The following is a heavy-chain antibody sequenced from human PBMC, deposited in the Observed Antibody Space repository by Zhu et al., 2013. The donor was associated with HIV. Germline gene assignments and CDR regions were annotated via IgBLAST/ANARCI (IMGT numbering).Heavy chain of an antibody. D-gene: IGHD3-16*02. CDR1: GGTFSSYA. CDR3: ARDNSDDYVWGSYRMNYYYYGMDV. J-gene: IGHJ6*02. Sequence: QVQLVQSGAEVKKPGSSVKVSCKASGGTFSSYAISWVRQAPGQGLEWMGGIIPIFGTANYAQKFQGRVTITADESTSTAYMELSSLRSEDTAVYYCARDNSDDYVWGSYRMNYYYYGMDVWGQGTTVTVSS. CDR2: IIPIFGTA. V-gene: IGHV1-69*01.